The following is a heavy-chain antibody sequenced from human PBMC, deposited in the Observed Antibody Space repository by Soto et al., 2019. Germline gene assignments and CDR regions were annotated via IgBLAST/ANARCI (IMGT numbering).Heavy chain of an antibody. D-gene: IGHD2-21*02. J-gene: IGHJ4*02. CDR3: VRESGRDWYFDY. CDR2: IWSDGSNK. V-gene: IGHV3-33*01. CDR1: GFTFTSSG. Sequence: PGGSLRLSCAASGFTFTSSGMHWVRQAPGKGLEWVAQIWSDGSNKKYGDSVKGRVTISRDNSKNTLYLQMNSLRTEDTAIYYCVRESGRDWYFDYWGQGTLVTVSS.